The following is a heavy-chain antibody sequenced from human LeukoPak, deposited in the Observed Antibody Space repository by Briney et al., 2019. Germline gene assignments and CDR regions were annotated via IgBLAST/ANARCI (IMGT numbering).Heavy chain of an antibody. D-gene: IGHD2-15*01. J-gene: IGHJ4*02. CDR2: IYYDGSNK. CDR3: ARDYCSGGSCYSDY. Sequence: GRSLRLSCAASGFTFSSYGMHWVRQAPGKGLEWVAVIYYDGSNKYYADSVKGRFTISRDNSKNTLYLQMNSLRAEDTAVYYCARDYCSGGSCYSDYWGQGTLVTVSS. V-gene: IGHV3-33*01. CDR1: GFTFSSYG.